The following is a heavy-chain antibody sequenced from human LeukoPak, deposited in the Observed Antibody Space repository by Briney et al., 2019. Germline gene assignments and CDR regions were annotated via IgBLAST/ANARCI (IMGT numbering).Heavy chain of an antibody. Sequence: GGSLRLSCAASGFTFSRYNMHWVRQAPGKGLVWVSRINSDGSSTTYADSVKGRFTISRDNAKNTLYLQMNSLKVEDTAVYYCTRVFVGDEYSSSGYWGQGTLVTVSS. CDR2: INSDGSST. CDR1: GFTFSRYN. J-gene: IGHJ4*02. CDR3: TRVFVGDEYSSSGY. D-gene: IGHD6-13*01. V-gene: IGHV3-74*01.